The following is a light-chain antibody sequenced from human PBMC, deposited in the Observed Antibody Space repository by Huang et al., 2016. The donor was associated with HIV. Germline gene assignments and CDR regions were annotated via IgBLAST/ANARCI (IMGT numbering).Light chain of an antibody. CDR1: QDISNH. CDR2: DAS. Sequence: DIQMTQSPSSLSASLGDRVTITCQASQDISNHLNWYQQKPGKAPKLLLYDASNLESGVPSRFSGSGSGTHFTLTISSLQPEDYATYYCQQYDSITPLTFGGGTKVEIK. CDR3: QQYDSITPLT. J-gene: IGKJ4*01. V-gene: IGKV1-33*01.